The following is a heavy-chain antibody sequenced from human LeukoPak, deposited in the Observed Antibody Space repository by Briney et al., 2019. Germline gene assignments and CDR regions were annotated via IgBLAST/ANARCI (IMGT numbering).Heavy chain of an antibody. D-gene: IGHD3-22*01. V-gene: IGHV3-7*01. CDR1: GFTFSSYW. J-gene: IGHJ3*02. CDR2: IKQDGSEM. CDR3: ASSYFDSGTHAYDI. Sequence: PGGSLRLSCAASGFTFSSYWMDWVRQAPGKGLEWVANIKQDGSEMYYADSVKGRFTISRDNTKNSLFLQMSSLRAEDTAVYFCASSYFDSGTHAYDIWGQGTMVTVSS.